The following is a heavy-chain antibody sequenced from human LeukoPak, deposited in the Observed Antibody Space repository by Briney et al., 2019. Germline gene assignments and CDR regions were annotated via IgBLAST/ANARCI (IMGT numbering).Heavy chain of an antibody. Sequence: PGGSLRLSCAASGFTFSSYAMSWVRQAPGKGLEWVSAISGSGGSTYYADSVKGRFTVSRDTSKNTLYLQMNSLRAEDTAVYYCARKGIGSSRYQNMDVWGKGTTVTVSS. J-gene: IGHJ6*03. CDR2: ISGSGGST. D-gene: IGHD6-25*01. CDR1: GFTFSSYA. CDR3: ARKGIGSSRYQNMDV. V-gene: IGHV3-23*01.